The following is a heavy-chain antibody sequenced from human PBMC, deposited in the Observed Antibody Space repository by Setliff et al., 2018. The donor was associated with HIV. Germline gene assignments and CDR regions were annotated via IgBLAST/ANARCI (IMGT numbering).Heavy chain of an antibody. D-gene: IGHD1-7*01. CDR2: LSYEGTNK. Sequence: GGSLRLSCAASGFKFSSSALHWVRQVPGKGLEWVAVLSYEGTNKYYADSVRGRFTISRDNAKNSVYLQMNNLKLEDTAVYYCARDLIPPRYKWNYGVDHWGQGTLVTVSS. J-gene: IGHJ4*02. CDR3: ARDLIPPRYKWNYGVDH. V-gene: IGHV3-30*04. CDR1: GFKFSSSA.